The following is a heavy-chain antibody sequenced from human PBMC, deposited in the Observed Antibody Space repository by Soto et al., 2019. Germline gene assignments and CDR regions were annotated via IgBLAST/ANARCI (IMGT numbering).Heavy chain of an antibody. D-gene: IGHD3-16*01. V-gene: IGHV4-30-4*01. CDR2: IYYSGST. CDR3: GKKDYGYGMDV. J-gene: IGHJ6*02. Sequence: SETLSLTCTVSGGSISSGDYYWSWIRQPPGKGLEWIGYIYYSGSTYYNPSLKSRVTISVDTSKNQFSLRLISVTAADTAVYYCGKKDYGYGMDVRGQGTTVTVSS. CDR1: GGSISSGDYY.